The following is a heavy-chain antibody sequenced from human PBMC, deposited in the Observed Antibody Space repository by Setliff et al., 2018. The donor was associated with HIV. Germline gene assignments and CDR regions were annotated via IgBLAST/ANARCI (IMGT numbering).Heavy chain of an antibody. CDR3: VRWGLPYGIDA. Sequence: GGSLRLSCAASGFTFSNYWMSWVRQAPGKGLEWVANIKQDGSEKNYVDSVKGRFTISRDNAKNSLYMQMNSLRAEDTAVYYCVRWGLPYGIDAWGQGTLVTVSS. J-gene: IGHJ4*02. CDR2: IKQDGSEK. CDR1: GFTFSNYW. D-gene: IGHD3-16*01. V-gene: IGHV3-7*01.